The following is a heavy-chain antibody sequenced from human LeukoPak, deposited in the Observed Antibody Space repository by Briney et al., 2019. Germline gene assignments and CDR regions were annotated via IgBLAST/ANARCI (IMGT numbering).Heavy chain of an antibody. V-gene: IGHV4-31*03. CDR1: GGSISSGGNY. CDR2: IYYVGNT. D-gene: IGHD3-16*02. Sequence: SETLPLTCTVSGGSISSGGNYWSWLRQLPGKGLEWLGYIYYVGNTNYNPSLKSRLSMSVDTSKNQFSLSLTSVTAADTAVYYCARIGVIGSTRYFDYWGQGAMVSVSA. J-gene: IGHJ4*02. CDR3: ARIGVIGSTRYFDY.